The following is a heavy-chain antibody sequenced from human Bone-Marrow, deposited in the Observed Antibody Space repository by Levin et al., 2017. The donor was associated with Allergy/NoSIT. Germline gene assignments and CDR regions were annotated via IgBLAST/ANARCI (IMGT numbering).Heavy chain of an antibody. J-gene: IGHJ5*02. CDR2: ISLRNNYV. V-gene: IGHV3-21*01. CDR1: GFTFSSYN. D-gene: IGHD2-8*01. CDR3: AREAETNVWNWFDP. Sequence: AGGSLRLSCAASGFTFSSYNMNWLRRPPGKGLEWVASISLRNNYVYYGDSVKGRFTISRDNAKNSLYLQMNSLRVEDTAVYYCAREAETNVWNWFDPWGQGTLVTVSS.